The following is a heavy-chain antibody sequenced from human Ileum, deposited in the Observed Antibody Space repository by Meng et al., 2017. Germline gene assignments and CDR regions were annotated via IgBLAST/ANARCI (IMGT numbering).Heavy chain of an antibody. CDR1: GFTFSSFT. D-gene: IGHD4-17*01. V-gene: IGHV3-30*01. J-gene: IGHJ6*02. CDR3: ARTSTVTTQFYYYGMDV. CDR2: ISYDGSNE. Sequence: GESLKISCAASGFTFSSFTMHWVRQAPGKGLEWVAIISYDGSNEYYAESVKGRFTISRDNSKNTLFLQMNSLRAEDTAVYYCARTSTVTTQFYYYGMDVWGQGTTVTVSS.